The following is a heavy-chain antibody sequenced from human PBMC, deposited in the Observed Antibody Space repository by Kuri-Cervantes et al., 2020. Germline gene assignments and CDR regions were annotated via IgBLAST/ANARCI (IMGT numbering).Heavy chain of an antibody. CDR2: ISSSGSTI. CDR3: AREERQYGYYVFDY. V-gene: IGHV3-11*04. J-gene: IGHJ4*02. Sequence: GESLKISCAASGFTFSDYYMSWIRQAPGKGLEWVSYISSSGSTIYYADYVKGRFTISRDNAKNSLYLQMNSLRDEDTAVYYCAREERQYGYYVFDYWGQGTLVTVSS. D-gene: IGHD4-17*01. CDR1: GFTFSDYY.